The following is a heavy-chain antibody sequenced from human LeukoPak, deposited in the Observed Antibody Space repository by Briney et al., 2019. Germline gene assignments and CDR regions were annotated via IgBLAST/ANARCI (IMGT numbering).Heavy chain of an antibody. D-gene: IGHD1-26*01. J-gene: IGHJ4*02. Sequence: ASVKVSCKASGYTFTSYYMHWVRQAPGQGLEWMGIINPSGGSTSYAQKFQGRVTITRNTSISTAYMELTSLRSEDTAVYYCARDKATYGSYLDYWGQGTLVTVSS. CDR1: GYTFTSYY. V-gene: IGHV1-46*01. CDR2: INPSGGST. CDR3: ARDKATYGSYLDY.